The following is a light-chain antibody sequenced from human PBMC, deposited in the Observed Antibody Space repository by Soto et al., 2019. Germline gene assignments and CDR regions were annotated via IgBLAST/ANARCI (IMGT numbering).Light chain of an antibody. V-gene: IGKV1-5*03. Sequence: TQSPGTLSASVGDRVTITCRASQSISSWLAWYQQRPGRAPKLLIYKAATLQSGVPSRFSASGSGTEFTLTISSLQPDDFATYYCQQYGSYRTFGQGTKVEIK. CDR2: KAA. J-gene: IGKJ1*01. CDR3: QQYGSYRT. CDR1: QSISSW.